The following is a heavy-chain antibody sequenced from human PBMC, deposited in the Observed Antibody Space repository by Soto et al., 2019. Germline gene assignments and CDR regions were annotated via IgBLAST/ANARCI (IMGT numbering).Heavy chain of an antibody. V-gene: IGHV1-2*02. CDR2: INPNSGGT. CDR3: ARDQVLRFLEWLPSHPFDY. Sequence: GASVKVSCKASGYTFTGYYMHWVRQAPGQGLEWMGWINPNSGGTNYAQKFQGRVTMTRDTSISTAYMELSRLRSGDTAVYYCARDQVLRFLEWLPSHPFDYWGQGTLVTVSS. J-gene: IGHJ4*02. D-gene: IGHD3-3*01. CDR1: GYTFTGYY.